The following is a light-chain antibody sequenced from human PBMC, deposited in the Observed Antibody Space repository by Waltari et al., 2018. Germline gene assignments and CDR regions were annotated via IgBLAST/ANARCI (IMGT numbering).Light chain of an antibody. CDR2: DNN. J-gene: IGLJ2*01. CDR1: RSNIGAGYD. Sequence: QSVLTQPPSVSGAPGQRVTISCTGSRSNIGAGYDEHWYQQLPGTAPKLLIYDNNNRPSGVPDRFSGSKSGTSASLAITGLQAEDEADYYCQSYDRSLSGSVFGGGTKLTVL. CDR3: QSYDRSLSGSV. V-gene: IGLV1-40*01.